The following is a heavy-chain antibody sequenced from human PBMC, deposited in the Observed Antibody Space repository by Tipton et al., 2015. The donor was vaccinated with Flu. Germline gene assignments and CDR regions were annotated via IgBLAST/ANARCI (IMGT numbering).Heavy chain of an antibody. CDR3: ARRDYTNYVSDPKNWFDP. V-gene: IGHV4-38-2*01. Sequence: TLSLTCAVSGDSVSSDYYWDWIRQPPGKGLEWIASIHRSGSSDYNLSLRSRVTISLEKSKNHFSLKMRSVTAADMGVYYCARRDYTNYVSDPKNWFDPWGQGTLVTVPS. J-gene: IGHJ5*02. CDR2: IHRSGSS. CDR1: GDSVSSDYY. D-gene: IGHD4-11*01.